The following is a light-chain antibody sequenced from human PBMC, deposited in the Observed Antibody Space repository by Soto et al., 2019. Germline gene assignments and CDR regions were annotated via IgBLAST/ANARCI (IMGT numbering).Light chain of an antibody. Sequence: EIVMTKSPLFVPATHGDQAVISWMLRKSLLHKNGFNYLDWYLQKPGQSPQLLIFLGSNRASGVPDRFSGSGSGTDFTLKISRVEAEDVGVYYCMQGTHWPRTFGQGTRLE. J-gene: IGKJ5*01. CDR1: KSLLHKNGFNY. CDR3: MQGTHWPRT. CDR2: LGS. V-gene: IGKV2-28*01.